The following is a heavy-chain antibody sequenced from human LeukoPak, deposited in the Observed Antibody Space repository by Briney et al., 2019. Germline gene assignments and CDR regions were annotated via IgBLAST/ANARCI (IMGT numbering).Heavy chain of an antibody. Sequence: SETLSLTCAVSDDSFSSHYWTWIRQPPGKGLEWIGYISYIGSTNYNPSLKSRVTISIDTSKNQFSLKLSSVTAADTAVYYCARVLVTVTKGFDIWGQGTMVSVSS. D-gene: IGHD4-17*01. J-gene: IGHJ3*02. CDR3: ARVLVTVTKGFDI. CDR1: DDSFSSHY. V-gene: IGHV4-59*11. CDR2: ISYIGST.